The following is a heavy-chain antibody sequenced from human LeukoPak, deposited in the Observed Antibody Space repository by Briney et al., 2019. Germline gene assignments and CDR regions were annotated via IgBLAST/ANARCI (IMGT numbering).Heavy chain of an antibody. J-gene: IGHJ4*02. Sequence: GESLKISWKGSGYSFTSYWIGWVRQMPGKGLEGMWIIYPGDSYTRYSPSCQGQVTISDDKSISTAYLQWSSLKDSDTAMYYCARGLGLALEYYFDYWGQGTLVTVSS. CDR3: ARGLGLALEYYFDY. CDR2: IYPGDSYT. V-gene: IGHV5-51*01. CDR1: GYSFTSYW. D-gene: IGHD3/OR15-3a*01.